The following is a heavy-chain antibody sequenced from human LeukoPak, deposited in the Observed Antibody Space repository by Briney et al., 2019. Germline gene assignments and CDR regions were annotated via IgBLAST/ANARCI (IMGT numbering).Heavy chain of an antibody. V-gene: IGHV1-18*04. CDR3: ARDGNSGYDYYYYYGMDV. CDR2: ISAYNGNT. J-gene: IGHJ6*04. D-gene: IGHD5-12*01. Sequence: ASVKVSCKASGYTFTSYGISWVRQAPGQGLEWMGWISAYNGNTNYAQKLQGRVTMTTDTSTSTAYMELRSLRSDDTAVYYRARDGNSGYDYYYYYGMDVWGKGTTVTVSS. CDR1: GYTFTSYG.